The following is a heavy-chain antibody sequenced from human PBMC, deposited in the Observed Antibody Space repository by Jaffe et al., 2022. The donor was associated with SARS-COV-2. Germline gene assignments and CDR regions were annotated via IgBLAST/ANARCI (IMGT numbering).Heavy chain of an antibody. J-gene: IGHJ4*02. D-gene: IGHD2-8*01. CDR3: ARATPLQPIVLMVYASFGDY. CDR2: ISAYNGNT. CDR1: GYTFTSYG. V-gene: IGHV1-18*01. Sequence: QVQLVQSGAEVKKPGASVKVSCKASGYTFTSYGISWVRQAPGQGLEWMGWISAYNGNTNYAQKLQGRVTMTTDTSTSTAYMELRSLRSDDTAVYYCARATPLQPIVLMVYASFGDYWGQGTLVTVSS.